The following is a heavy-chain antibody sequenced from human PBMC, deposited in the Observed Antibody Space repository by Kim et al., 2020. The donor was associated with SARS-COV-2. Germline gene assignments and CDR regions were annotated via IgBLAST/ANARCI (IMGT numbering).Heavy chain of an antibody. CDR1: GFTFSSSS. J-gene: IGHJ3*02. CDR3: AKGGVRSGLDI. V-gene: IGHV3-23*01. Sequence: GGSLRLSCTASGFTFSSSSMSWVRQAPGEGLEWVSSISGGGGTTYYADSVNGQFTISRDNSRNTLFLQMNSLRAEDTAVYYCAKGGVRSGLDIWGQGTVGTVSS. D-gene: IGHD3-10*01. CDR2: ISGGGGTT.